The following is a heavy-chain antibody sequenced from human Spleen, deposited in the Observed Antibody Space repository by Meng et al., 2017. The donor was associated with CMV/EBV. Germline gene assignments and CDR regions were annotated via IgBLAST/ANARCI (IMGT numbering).Heavy chain of an antibody. V-gene: IGHV3-23*01. CDR3: AKDLNRGYNWNYRYYYYGMDV. CDR1: GFTFSSYE. J-gene: IGHJ6*02. CDR2: ISGSGGST. D-gene: IGHD1-7*01. Sequence: GESLKISCAASGFTFSSYEMNWVRQAPGKGLEWVSAISGSGGSTYYADSVKGRFTISRDNSKNTLYLQMNSLRAEDTAVYYCAKDLNRGYNWNYRYYYYGMDVWGQGTTVTVSS.